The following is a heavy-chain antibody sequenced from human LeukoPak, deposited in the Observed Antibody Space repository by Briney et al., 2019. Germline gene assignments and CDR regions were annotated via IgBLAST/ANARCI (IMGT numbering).Heavy chain of an antibody. Sequence: GGSLRLSCAASGFTFSSYAMSWARQAPGKGLEWVSAISGSGGSTYYADSVKGRFTISRDNAKKSVYLQMNSLRDEDTAVYYCVRDPDALDYWGQGTQVTVSS. CDR1: GFTFSSYA. CDR2: ISGSGGST. V-gene: IGHV3-23*01. J-gene: IGHJ4*02. CDR3: VRDPDALDY.